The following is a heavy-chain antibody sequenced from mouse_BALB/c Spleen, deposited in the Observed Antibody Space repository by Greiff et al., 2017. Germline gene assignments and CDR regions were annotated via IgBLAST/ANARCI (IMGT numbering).Heavy chain of an antibody. CDR1: GYSFTSYW. V-gene: IGHV1-74*01. J-gene: IGHJ1*01. CDR2: IHPSDSDT. D-gene: IGHD1-1*01. Sequence: QVQLQQPGAELVRPGASVKLSCKASGYSFTSYWMNWVKQRPGQGLEWIGMIHPSDSDTRLNQKFKDKAKLTVDKSSSTAYMQLSSPTSEDSAVDYCAKSYYYGSTWYFDVWGAGTTVTVSS. CDR3: AKSYYYGSTWYFDV.